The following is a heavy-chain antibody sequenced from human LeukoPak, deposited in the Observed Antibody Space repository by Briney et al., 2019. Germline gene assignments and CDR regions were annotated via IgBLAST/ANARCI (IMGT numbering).Heavy chain of an antibody. J-gene: IGHJ4*02. Sequence: SQTLSLTCAISGDSVSSNSAAWNWIRQSSSRGLEWLGRTYYRSKWYSAYAVSVKSRITINPDTSKNQFSLQLNSVTPEDTAVYYCSRTAGVAAAAGTQFDYWGQGTLVTVSS. CDR3: SRTAGVAAAAGTQFDY. D-gene: IGHD6-13*01. V-gene: IGHV6-1*01. CDR1: GDSVSSNSAA. CDR2: TYYRSKWYS.